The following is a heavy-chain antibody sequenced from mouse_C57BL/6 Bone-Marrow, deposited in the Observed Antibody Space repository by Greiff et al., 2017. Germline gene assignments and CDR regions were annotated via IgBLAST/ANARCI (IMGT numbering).Heavy chain of an antibody. Sequence: VKVVESGPGLVAPSQSLSITCTVSGFSLTSYAISWVRQPPGKGLEWLGVIWTGGGPNYNSALKSRLSISKDNSKSKVFLKMNGLQTDDAARYYCAGHYGTTGAEFSYWGQGTLVTVSA. V-gene: IGHV2-9-1*01. J-gene: IGHJ3*01. CDR1: GFSLTSYA. CDR3: AGHYGTTGAEFSY. CDR2: IWTGGGP. D-gene: IGHD1-1*01.